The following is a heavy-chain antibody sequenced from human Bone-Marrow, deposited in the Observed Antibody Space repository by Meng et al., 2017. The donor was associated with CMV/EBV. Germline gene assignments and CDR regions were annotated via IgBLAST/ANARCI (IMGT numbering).Heavy chain of an antibody. J-gene: IGHJ4*02. Sequence: GGSLRLSCAASGFTFSSYSMNWVRQAPGKGLEWVSYISSSSSTIYYADSVKGRFTIPRDNAKNSLYLQMNSLRAEDTAVYYCALGLLAYYYDSSGYDYWGQGTLVTVSS. CDR2: ISSSSSTI. D-gene: IGHD3-22*01. CDR1: GFTFSSYS. V-gene: IGHV3-48*04. CDR3: ALGLLAYYYDSSGYDY.